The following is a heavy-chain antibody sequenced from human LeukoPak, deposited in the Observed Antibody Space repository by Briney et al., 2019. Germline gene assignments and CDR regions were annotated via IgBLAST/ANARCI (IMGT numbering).Heavy chain of an antibody. V-gene: IGHV5-51*01. D-gene: IGHD5-18*01. CDR1: GYSFTSYS. J-gene: IGHJ4*02. CDR3: ASTRSWHRYGYGY. Sequence: GESLKISCKGSGYSFTSYSIGWVRQMPGXGLEWMGIIHPGDSDTRYSPSFEGQVTISADKSISTAYLQWSSLKASDTAMYYCASTRSWHRYGYGYWGQGTLVTVSS. CDR2: IHPGDSDT.